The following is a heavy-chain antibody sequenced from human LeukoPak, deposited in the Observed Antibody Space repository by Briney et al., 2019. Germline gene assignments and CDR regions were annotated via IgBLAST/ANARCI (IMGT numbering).Heavy chain of an antibody. J-gene: IGHJ4*02. D-gene: IGHD1-14*01. CDR1: VFTFSGHW. CDR2: INRGGSDK. CDR3: TRDRSRAEDD. V-gene: IGHV3-7*01. Sequence: HPGGSLRLSCAASVFTFSGHWMSGVRQAPGKGLEWVANINRGGSDKYYVDEVKGQFTNSRENANNLLYQQMNSLRGEDTAVYYCTRDRSRAEDDWGQGTLVTVSS.